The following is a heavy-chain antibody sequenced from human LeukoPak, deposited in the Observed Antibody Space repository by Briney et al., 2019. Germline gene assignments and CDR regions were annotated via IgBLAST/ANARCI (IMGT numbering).Heavy chain of an antibody. CDR3: AREPSIAARPFDY. V-gene: IGHV3-7*01. CDR1: GFTFSSYW. CDR2: IKQDGSEK. D-gene: IGHD6-6*01. J-gene: IGHJ4*02. Sequence: TGGSLRLSCAASGFTFSSYWMSWVRQAPGKGLEWVANIKQDGSEKYYVDSVKGRFTISRDNAKNSLYLQMNSLRAEDTAVYYCAREPSIAARPFDYWGQGTLVTVSS.